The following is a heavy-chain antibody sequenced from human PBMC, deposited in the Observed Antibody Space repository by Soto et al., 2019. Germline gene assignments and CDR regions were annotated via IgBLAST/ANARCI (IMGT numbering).Heavy chain of an antibody. CDR1: GFTFSSYA. V-gene: IGHV3-23*01. Sequence: LRLSCAASGFTFSSYALNWVRQAPGKGLEWVAEISGSGTSTYYAPSVKGRFIISSDSSKNTLYLRTYSLRAEDTAMYYCAKSLSALFSLGDFKYWGQGALVTVSS. CDR3: AKSLSALFSLGDFKY. J-gene: IGHJ4*02. D-gene: IGHD2-21*01. CDR2: ISGSGTST.